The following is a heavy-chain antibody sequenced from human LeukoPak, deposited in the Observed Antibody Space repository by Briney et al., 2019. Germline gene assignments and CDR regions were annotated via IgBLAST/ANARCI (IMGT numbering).Heavy chain of an antibody. Sequence: SQTLSLTCTVSGGSISSGSYYWSWIRQPAGKGLEWIGRIYTSGSTNYNPSLKSRVTISVDTSKNQFSLKLSSVTAADTAVYYCAREYYDSSLATQYFQHWGQGTPVTVSS. CDR3: AREYYDSSLATQYFQH. CDR2: IYTSGST. J-gene: IGHJ1*01. CDR1: GGSISSGSYY. V-gene: IGHV4-61*02. D-gene: IGHD3-22*01.